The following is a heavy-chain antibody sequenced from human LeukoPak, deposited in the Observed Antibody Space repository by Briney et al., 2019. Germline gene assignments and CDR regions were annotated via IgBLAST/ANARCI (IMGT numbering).Heavy chain of an antibody. J-gene: IGHJ4*02. CDR3: AREGVTVVRGVKGIDY. Sequence: ASVKVSCKASGYTFSGYFMHWVRQAPGQGLEWMGWINSADGGTHYAQKFQDRVTMTRDKSISTVYMELTRLTSDDTAVYYCAREGVTVVRGVKGIDYWGQGILVTVSS. V-gene: IGHV1-2*02. CDR1: GYTFSGYF. D-gene: IGHD3-10*01. CDR2: INSADGGT.